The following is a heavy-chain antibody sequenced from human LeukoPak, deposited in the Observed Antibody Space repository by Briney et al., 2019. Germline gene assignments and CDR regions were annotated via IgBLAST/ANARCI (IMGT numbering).Heavy chain of an antibody. D-gene: IGHD3-10*02. CDR3: ASQAPVGTMLHY. J-gene: IGHJ4*02. Sequence: GESLKISCKGSGYSFPSYWIGWVRQMPGKGLEWMGIIYPGDSDPRYSPSFQGQVTISADKSISTAYPQWRSLKASDTAMDYCASQAPVGTMLHYWGQGTLVTVSS. V-gene: IGHV5-51*01. CDR2: IYPGDSDP. CDR1: GYSFPSYW.